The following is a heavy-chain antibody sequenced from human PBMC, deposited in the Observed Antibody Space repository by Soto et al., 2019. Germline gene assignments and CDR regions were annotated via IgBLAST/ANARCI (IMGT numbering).Heavy chain of an antibody. CDR2: ISAYNGNT. D-gene: IGHD3-9*01. Sequence: ASVKASCKASGYTFTSYGISWVRQAPGQGLERMGWISAYNGNTNYAQKLQGRVTMTTDTSTSTAYMELRSLRSDDTAVYYCVRGYDILTGYPLPFDYWGQGTLVTVSS. V-gene: IGHV1-18*01. CDR3: VRGYDILTGYPLPFDY. CDR1: GYTFTSYG. J-gene: IGHJ4*02.